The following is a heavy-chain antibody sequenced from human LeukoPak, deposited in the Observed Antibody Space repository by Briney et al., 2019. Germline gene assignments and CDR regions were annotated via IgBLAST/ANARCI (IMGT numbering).Heavy chain of an antibody. V-gene: IGHV4-38-2*02. J-gene: IGHJ4*02. D-gene: IGHD2-15*01. CDR3: AGNIVVVVAATEDY. CDR2: IYHSGST. Sequence: SETLSLTCTVSGYSISSGYYWGWIRQPPGKGLEWIGSIYHSGSTYYNPSLKSRVTISVDTSKNQSSLKLSSVTAADTAVYYCAGNIVVVVAATEDYWGQGTLVTVSS. CDR1: GYSISSGYY.